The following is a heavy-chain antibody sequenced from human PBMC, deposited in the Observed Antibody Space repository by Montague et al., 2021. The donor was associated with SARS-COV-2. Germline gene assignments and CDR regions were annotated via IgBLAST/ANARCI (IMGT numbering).Heavy chain of an antibody. CDR2: IYWDGDQ. CDR3: ARRYDFYRAEAFDV. Sequence: PAQVKPTQTLTLTCAFSGFSLITDGVGVAWIRRPPGKALEWLALIYWDGDQRYSSSLKTRLTITKDTSKNRVVLTMTNLDPLDTATYYCARRYDFYRAEAFDVWGQGTMVTVSS. V-gene: IGHV2-5*02. D-gene: IGHD3-3*01. CDR1: GFSLITDGVG. J-gene: IGHJ3*01.